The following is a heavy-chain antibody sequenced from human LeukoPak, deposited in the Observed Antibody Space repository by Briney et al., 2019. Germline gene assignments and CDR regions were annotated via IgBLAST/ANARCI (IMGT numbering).Heavy chain of an antibody. D-gene: IGHD1-14*01. CDR1: GGSISSYY. CDR3: ARNHQGRTYYYYYYYMDV. J-gene: IGHJ6*03. CDR2: IYYSGST. Sequence: SETLSLTCTVSGGSISSYYWSWIRQPPGKGLEWIGYIYYSGSTNYNPFLNSRVTISVDTSKNQFSLKLSSVTAADTAVYYCARNHQGRTYYYYYYYMDVWGKGTTVTVSS. V-gene: IGHV4-59*01.